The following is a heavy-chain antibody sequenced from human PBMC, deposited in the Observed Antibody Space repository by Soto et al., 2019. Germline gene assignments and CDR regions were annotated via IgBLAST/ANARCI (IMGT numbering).Heavy chain of an antibody. Sequence: PSETLSLTCNVSHDSLSTYYWSWIRQPAGKRLEWIGPIYASGSTNYNPHLKSRVSMSVDRSKKQFSLNMIAVTAADTAMYYCARSAIPRGGWFRPWGQGVLVTVSS. V-gene: IGHV4-4*07. CDR1: HDSLSTYY. D-gene: IGHD2-21*01. CDR3: ARSAIPRGGWFRP. CDR2: IYASGST. J-gene: IGHJ5*02.